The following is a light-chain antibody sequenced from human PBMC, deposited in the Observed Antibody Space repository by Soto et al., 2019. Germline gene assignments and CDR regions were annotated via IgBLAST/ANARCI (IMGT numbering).Light chain of an antibody. J-gene: IGLJ2*01. Sequence: QSALTQPASVSESPGQSITNSCTGTSSDVGASDFVSWYQQHPGKAPELIIYEISNRPSGVSSRFSGSKSGNTASLTISGLQAEDESDYYCSSYTTSHTLVFGGGTKLTVL. CDR1: SSDVGASDF. CDR2: EIS. V-gene: IGLV2-14*01. CDR3: SSYTTSHTLV.